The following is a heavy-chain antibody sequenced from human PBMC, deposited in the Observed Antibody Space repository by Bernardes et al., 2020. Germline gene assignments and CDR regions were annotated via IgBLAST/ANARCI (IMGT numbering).Heavy chain of an antibody. J-gene: IGHJ4*02. Sequence: GGSLRLSCAASGFTFTSYAINWVRQAPGKGLEWVSGINGNGDSTYYADSVKGRFTISRDNSKNTVYLQMNSLRAEDTAVYYCAKDQGLLFPQLVRLVLDYWGQGTLVTVSS. CDR2: INGNGDST. D-gene: IGHD6-6*01. CDR3: AKDQGLLFPQLVRLVLDY. V-gene: IGHV3-23*01. CDR1: GFTFTSYA.